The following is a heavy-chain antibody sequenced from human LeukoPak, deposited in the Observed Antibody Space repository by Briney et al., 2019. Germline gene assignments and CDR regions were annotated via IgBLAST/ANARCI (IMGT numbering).Heavy chain of an antibody. CDR2: IYYSGST. CDR3: ARHGGYTSPYLH. D-gene: IGHD6-13*01. V-gene: IGHV4-59*08. J-gene: IGHJ1*01. CDR1: GGSISDYY. Sequence: SETQSLTCTVSGGSISDYYWSWIRQPPGKGLECIGYIYYSGSTNYNPSLKSRVTISVDTSKNQFSLKLSSVTAADTAVYYCARHGGYTSPYLHWGQGTLVTLSS.